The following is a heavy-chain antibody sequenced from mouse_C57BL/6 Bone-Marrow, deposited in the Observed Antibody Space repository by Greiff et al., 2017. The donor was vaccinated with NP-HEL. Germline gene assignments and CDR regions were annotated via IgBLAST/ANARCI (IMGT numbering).Heavy chain of an antibody. V-gene: IGHV14-3*01. CDR1: GFNITNTY. CDR3: APLHLITTFHAMDY. CDR2: IDPANGNT. D-gene: IGHD1-1*01. J-gene: IGHJ4*01. Sequence: VQLQQSVAELVRPGASVKLSCTASGFNITNTYMHWVKQRPEQGLEWIGRIDPANGNTKYAPKFQGKATITADTSSNTAYLQLSSLTSEDTAIYYCAPLHLITTFHAMDYWGQGTSVTVSS.